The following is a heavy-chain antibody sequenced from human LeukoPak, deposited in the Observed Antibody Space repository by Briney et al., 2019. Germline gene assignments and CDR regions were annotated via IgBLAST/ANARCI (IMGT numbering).Heavy chain of an antibody. J-gene: IGHJ4*02. V-gene: IGHV1-18*01. Sequence: ASVKVSCKASGYTFTSYGISWVRQAPGQGLEWMGWISAYNGNTNYAQKLQGRVTMTTDTSTSTAYMELRSLRSDDTAVYYCARLNVYCSGGSCRDYWGQGTLVTVSS. CDR3: ARLNVYCSGGSCRDY. CDR1: GYTFTSYG. D-gene: IGHD2-15*01. CDR2: ISAYNGNT.